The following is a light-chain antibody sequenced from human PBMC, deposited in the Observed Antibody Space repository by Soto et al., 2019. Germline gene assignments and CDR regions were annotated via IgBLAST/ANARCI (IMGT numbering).Light chain of an antibody. V-gene: IGLV2-8*01. J-gene: IGLJ1*01. CDR2: EVS. CDR3: RSYAGTNNYV. Sequence: QSALTQPPSASGSPGQSVAISCTGTSNDVGGYNFVSWYQQHPGKAPKLIIYEVSKRPSNIPDRFSGSKSGNTASLAVSGLQAEDEADYYCRSYAGTNNYVFGTGTKLTVL. CDR1: SNDVGGYNF.